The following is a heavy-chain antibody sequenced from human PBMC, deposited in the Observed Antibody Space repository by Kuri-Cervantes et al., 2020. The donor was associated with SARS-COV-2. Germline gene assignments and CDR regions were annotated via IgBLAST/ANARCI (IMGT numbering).Heavy chain of an antibody. Sequence: GGSLRLSCAASGFTVSSSYAMSWVRQAPGKGLEWVSAISGSGGSTYYADSVKGRFTISRDNSKNTLYLQMNSLRAEDTAVYYCAKDTEYSSGWYYFDYWGQGTRVTVSS. CDR1: GFTVSSSYA. CDR2: ISGSGGST. CDR3: AKDTEYSSGWYYFDY. D-gene: IGHD6-19*01. V-gene: IGHV3-23*01. J-gene: IGHJ4*02.